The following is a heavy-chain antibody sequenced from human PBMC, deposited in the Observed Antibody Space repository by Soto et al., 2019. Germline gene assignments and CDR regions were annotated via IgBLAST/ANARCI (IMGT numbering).Heavy chain of an antibody. CDR3: ARQSFMVVGITTSRSIDNWFDP. J-gene: IGHJ5*02. Sequence: SETLSLTCTVSGGSISSSSYYWGWIRQPPGKGLEWIGSIYYSGSTYYNPSLKSRVTISVDTSKNQFSLKLSSVTAADTAVYYCARQSFMVVGITTSRSIDNWFDPWGQGTLVTVSS. CDR2: IYYSGST. CDR1: GGSISSSSYY. V-gene: IGHV4-39*01. D-gene: IGHD3-22*01.